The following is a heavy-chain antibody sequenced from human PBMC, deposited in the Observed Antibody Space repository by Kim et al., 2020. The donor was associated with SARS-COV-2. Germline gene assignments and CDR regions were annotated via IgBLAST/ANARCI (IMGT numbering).Heavy chain of an antibody. CDR3: ARANQYYYYGMDV. J-gene: IGHJ6*02. CDR1: GGSISSSSYY. Sequence: SETLSLTCTVSGGSISSSSYYWGWIRQPPGKGLEWIGSIYYSGSTYYNPSLKSRVTISVDTSKNQFSLKLSSVTAADTAVYYCARANQYYYYGMDVWGQGTTVTVSS. V-gene: IGHV4-39*01. CDR2: IYYSGST.